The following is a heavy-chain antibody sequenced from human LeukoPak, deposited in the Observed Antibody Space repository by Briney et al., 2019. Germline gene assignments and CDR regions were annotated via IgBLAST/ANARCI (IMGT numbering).Heavy chain of an antibody. CDR2: ISSNGGST. CDR3: VKDRGTAMVLYYFDY. D-gene: IGHD5-18*01. V-gene: IGHV3-64D*06. CDR1: GFTFSSYA. J-gene: IGHJ4*02. Sequence: PGGSLRLSCSASGFTFSSYAMHWVRQAPGKGLEYVSDISSNGGSTYYADSVKGRFTISRDNTKNTLYLQMSSLRAEDTAVYYCVKDRGTAMVLYYFDYWGQGTLVTVSS.